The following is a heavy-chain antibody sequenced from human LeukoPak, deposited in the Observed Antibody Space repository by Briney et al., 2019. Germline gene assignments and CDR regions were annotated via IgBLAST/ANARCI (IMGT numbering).Heavy chain of an antibody. Sequence: GGSLRLSCAASGFTFSSYAMSWVRQAPGKGLEWVSAISGSGGSTYYADSVKGRFTISRDNSKNTLYLQMNSLRAEDTAVYYCAKDRGDYDFWSGYYPFDYWGQRTLVTVSS. CDR1: GFTFSSYA. CDR3: AKDRGDYDFWSGYYPFDY. V-gene: IGHV3-23*01. CDR2: ISGSGGST. J-gene: IGHJ4*02. D-gene: IGHD3-3*01.